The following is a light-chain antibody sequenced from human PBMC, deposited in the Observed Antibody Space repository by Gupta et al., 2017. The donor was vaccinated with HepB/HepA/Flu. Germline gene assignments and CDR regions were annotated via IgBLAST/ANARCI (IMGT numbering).Light chain of an antibody. Sequence: EIVLTQFPGTLSLSSAERATLSCRASQSVSSNYLAWYQQKPGQAPRLLIYGASSRATGIPDRFSGSGSGTDFTLTISRLEPEDIALYYCQQYGSSPPTFGQGTKVEIK. CDR2: GAS. CDR3: QQYGSSPPT. J-gene: IGKJ1*01. V-gene: IGKV3-20*01. CDR1: QSVSSNY.